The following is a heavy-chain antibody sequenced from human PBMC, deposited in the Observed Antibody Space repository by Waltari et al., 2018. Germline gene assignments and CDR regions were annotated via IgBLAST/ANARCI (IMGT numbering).Heavy chain of an antibody. CDR2: ISPIFGTA. D-gene: IGHD2-2*01. V-gene: IGHV1-69*14. CDR3: ARPYCSSTSCLYYFDY. Sequence: QVQLVQSGAEVKKPGSSVKVSCKASGGTFSSYAISWVRQAPGQGLEWMGGISPIFGTANYAQKFQGRVTITADKSTSTAYMELSSLRSEDTAVYYCARPYCSSTSCLYYFDYWGQGTLVTVSS. CDR1: GGTFSSYA. J-gene: IGHJ4*02.